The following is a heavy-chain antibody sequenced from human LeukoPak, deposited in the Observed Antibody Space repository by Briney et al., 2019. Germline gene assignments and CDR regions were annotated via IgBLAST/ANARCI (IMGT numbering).Heavy chain of an antibody. CDR1: GFTFSSYA. D-gene: IGHD2-2*01. CDR3: ARGVVVAPRSAFDI. CDR2: ISGSAIST. Sequence: TGGSLRLSCAASGFTFSSYAMSWIRQAPGKGLEWVSSISGSAISTYYADSVKGRFSISRDNSKNTLYLQMDSLRVEDTAVYYCARGVVVAPRSAFDIWGQGTMVTVSS. V-gene: IGHV3-23*01. J-gene: IGHJ3*02.